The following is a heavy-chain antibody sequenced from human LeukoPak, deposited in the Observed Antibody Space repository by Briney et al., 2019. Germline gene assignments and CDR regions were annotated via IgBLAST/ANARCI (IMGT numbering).Heavy chain of an antibody. Sequence: GGSLRLSCSASGFTFSNNGMHWVRQAPGKGLQWVAFIRYDGSHDGSNKYYADSVKGRFTISRDNSKNTLFLQMNSLRVEDTAVYYCAKPGGWPKAAYYYFDYWGQGTLVTVSS. D-gene: IGHD3-10*01. CDR2: IRYDGSHDGSNK. CDR1: GFTFSNNG. CDR3: AKPGGWPKAAYYYFDY. V-gene: IGHV3-30*02. J-gene: IGHJ4*02.